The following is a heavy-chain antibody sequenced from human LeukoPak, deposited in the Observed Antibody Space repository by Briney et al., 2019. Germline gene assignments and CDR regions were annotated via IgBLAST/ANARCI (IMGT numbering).Heavy chain of an antibody. CDR2: IYYSGST. J-gene: IGHJ4*02. V-gene: IGHV4-39*01. CDR1: GGSISNGDRY. CDR3: ARLRGYTSSARGYVEY. Sequence: SETLSLTCTVSGGSISNGDRYWGWIRQPPGKGLEWIGSIYYSGSTYYDPSLKSRVIISVDTSKNQFSLKLSSVTAADTAVYYCARLRGYTSSARGYVEYWGQGTLVTVSS. D-gene: IGHD6-13*01.